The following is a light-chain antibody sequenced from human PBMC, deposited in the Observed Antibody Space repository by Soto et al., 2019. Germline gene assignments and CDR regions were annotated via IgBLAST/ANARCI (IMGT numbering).Light chain of an antibody. V-gene: IGKV3-20*01. CDR3: QQYGDMWT. Sequence: EIVMTQSPAILSVSPGERATLTCRASQSVRSSYLAWYQQQPGQAPRLLIHGASRRATGIPDRFSGSGSGTDFTLTINRLEPEDFAVYFCQQYGDMWTFGQGTKVDIK. CDR2: GAS. J-gene: IGKJ1*01. CDR1: QSVRSSY.